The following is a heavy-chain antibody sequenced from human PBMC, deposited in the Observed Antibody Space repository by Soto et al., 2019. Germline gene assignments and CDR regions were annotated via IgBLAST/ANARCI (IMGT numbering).Heavy chain of an antibody. CDR1: GFTFSSYW. D-gene: IGHD4-17*01. CDR3: ATLATVVTGEDY. J-gene: IGHJ4*02. Sequence: EVQLVESGGGLVQPGGSLRLSCAASGFTFSSYWMSWVRQAPGKGLEWVANIKQDGREKYYVDSVKGRFTISRDNAKNSLYPHITSLRAEDTAVYYCATLATVVTGEDYRGQGTLVTVSS. CDR2: IKQDGREK. V-gene: IGHV3-7*01.